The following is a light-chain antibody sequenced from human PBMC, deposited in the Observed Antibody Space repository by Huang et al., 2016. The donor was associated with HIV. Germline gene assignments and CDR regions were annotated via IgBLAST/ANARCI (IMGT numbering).Light chain of an antibody. V-gene: IGKV3-15*01. CDR2: GAS. J-gene: IGKJ4*01. CDR3: QQYDNWPLT. CDR1: LSVSTN. Sequence: RVMTQSHATVSLSPGERATLSCRASLSVSTNLAWYQQRPGKAPRLLIYGASTRATGIPARFSGGGSGAEFTLTISSLQSEDFAVYYCQQYDNWPLTFGGGTKVQIK.